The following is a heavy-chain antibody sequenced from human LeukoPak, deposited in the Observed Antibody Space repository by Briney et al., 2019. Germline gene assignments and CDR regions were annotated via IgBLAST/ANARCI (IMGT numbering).Heavy chain of an antibody. CDR1: GSIPFNSYS. V-gene: IGHV3-23*01. CDR2: ITSSGETT. Sequence: PGGSLRLSCAASGSIPFNSYSMSWVRQAPGKGLEWVSAITSSGETTHYADSVKGRFTISRDNSKNMVYLQMDSLRAEDAATYYCAKMQGYFDYWGQGSLVTVSS. CDR3: AKMQGYFDY. J-gene: IGHJ4*02.